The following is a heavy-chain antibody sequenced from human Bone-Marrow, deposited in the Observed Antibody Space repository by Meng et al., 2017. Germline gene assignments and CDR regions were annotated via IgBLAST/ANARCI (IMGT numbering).Heavy chain of an antibody. CDR1: GCSISSSSYY. D-gene: IGHD2-15*01. J-gene: IGHJ3*02. CDR2: IYYSRST. V-gene: IGHV4-39*07. Sequence: SETLSLTCTVSGCSISSSSYYWGWIRQPPGKGLEWIGSIYYSRSTYYNPSLKSRVTISVDTSKDQFSVKLSTVTAADTAVYYCARVDFRVTFGYCSGGSCYIAFDIWGQGTMVTVSS. CDR3: ARVDFRVTFGYCSGGSCYIAFDI.